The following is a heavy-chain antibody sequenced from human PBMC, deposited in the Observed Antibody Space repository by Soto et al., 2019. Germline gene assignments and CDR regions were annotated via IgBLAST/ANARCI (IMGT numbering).Heavy chain of an antibody. CDR2: IGYEGSKK. D-gene: IGHD5-18*01. Sequence: QVQLVESGGGVVQPGRSLRLSCAASGFTFSIYGMHWVRQAPGKGLEWGTVIGYEGSKKYYADSVKGRFTISRDNSTNKLYLQLNSLRAEDAAVYYCARGEAGMAETFDYWGQGTLVTVSS. CDR3: ARGEAGMAETFDY. J-gene: IGHJ4*02. CDR1: GFTFSIYG. V-gene: IGHV3-33*01.